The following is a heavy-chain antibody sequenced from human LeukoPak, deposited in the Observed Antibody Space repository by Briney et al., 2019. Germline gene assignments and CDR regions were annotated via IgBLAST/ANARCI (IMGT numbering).Heavy chain of an antibody. CDR1: GFTVSSNY. Sequence: GGSLRLPCAASGFTVSSNYMSWVRQAPGKGLEWVSVIYSGGSTYYADSVKGRFTISRDNSKNTLYLQMNSLRAEDTAVYYCARGGYGDYVLYYYYGMDVWGQGTTVTVSS. CDR2: IYSGGST. V-gene: IGHV3-66*02. CDR3: ARGGYGDYVLYYYYGMDV. D-gene: IGHD4-17*01. J-gene: IGHJ6*02.